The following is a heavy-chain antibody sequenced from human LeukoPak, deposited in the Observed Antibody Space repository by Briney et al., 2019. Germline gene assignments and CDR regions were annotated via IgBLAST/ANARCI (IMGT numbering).Heavy chain of an antibody. D-gene: IGHD6-19*01. Sequence: GGSLRLSCAASGFTFSSYGMHWVRQAPGKGLEWVAVIWYDGSNKYYADSVKGRFTISRDNSKNTLYLQMDSLRAEDTAVYYCARDNSVADYFDYWGQGTLVTVSS. CDR2: IWYDGSNK. CDR3: ARDNSVADYFDY. J-gene: IGHJ4*02. CDR1: GFTFSSYG. V-gene: IGHV3-33*01.